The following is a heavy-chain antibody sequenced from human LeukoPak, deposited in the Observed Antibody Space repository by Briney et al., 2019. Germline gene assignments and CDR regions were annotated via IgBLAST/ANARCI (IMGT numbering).Heavy chain of an antibody. D-gene: IGHD6-13*01. CDR2: MTSASSYM. V-gene: IGHV3-21*01. Sequence: GGSLRLSCAAFGFDFSGYSMNWVRQAPGKGLEWVSSMTSASSYMDYADSVRGRFTISRDNAKNSLYLQMNSLRAEDTAVYYCAKMGIGGVGTYYYYMDVWGKGTTVTVSS. CDR3: AKMGIGGVGTYYYYMDV. CDR1: GFDFSGYS. J-gene: IGHJ6*03.